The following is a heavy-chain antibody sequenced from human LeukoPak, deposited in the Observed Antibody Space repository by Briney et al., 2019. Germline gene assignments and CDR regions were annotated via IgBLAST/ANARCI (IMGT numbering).Heavy chain of an antibody. CDR3: ARVRSDDFWSEADAFDI. V-gene: IGHV4-59*10. Sequence: SETLSLTCAVYGGSFSGYYWSWIRQPPGKGLEWIGRIYTSGSTNYNPSLKSRVTISVDTSKNQSSLKLSSVTAADTAVYYCARVRSDDFWSEADAFDIWGQGTMVTVSS. J-gene: IGHJ3*02. D-gene: IGHD3-3*01. CDR1: GGSFSGYY. CDR2: IYTSGST.